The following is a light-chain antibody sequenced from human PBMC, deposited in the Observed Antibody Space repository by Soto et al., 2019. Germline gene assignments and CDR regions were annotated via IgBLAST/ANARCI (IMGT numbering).Light chain of an antibody. Sequence: IVMTHSPATLSVSPGERATLSCRASQSVSSNLAWYQQKPGQAPRVLIYAASTRATGIPDRFSGSGSGTEFTLTISSLHSEDFGVYYCQQYDIWWRFGQGGMVDVK. V-gene: IGKV3-15*01. CDR2: AAS. CDR1: QSVSSN. J-gene: IGKJ1*01. CDR3: QQYDIWWR.